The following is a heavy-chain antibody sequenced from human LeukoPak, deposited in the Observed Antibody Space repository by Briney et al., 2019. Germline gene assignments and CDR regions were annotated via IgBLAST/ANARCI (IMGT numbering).Heavy chain of an antibody. D-gene: IGHD6-19*01. CDR2: IYYSGST. Sequence: SETLSLTCTVSGGSISSSSYYWGWIRQPRGKGLEWIGSIYYSGSTYYNPSLKSRVTISVDTSKNQFSLKLSSVTAADTAVYYCASDVSRRIAVAGYFDYWGQGTLVTVSS. V-gene: IGHV4-39*01. CDR3: ASDVSRRIAVAGYFDY. J-gene: IGHJ4*02. CDR1: GGSISSSSYY.